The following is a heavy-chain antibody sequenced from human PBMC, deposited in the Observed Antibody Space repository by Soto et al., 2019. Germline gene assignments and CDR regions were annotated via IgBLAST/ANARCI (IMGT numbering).Heavy chain of an antibody. Sequence: ASVKVSCKASGYTFTSYGISWVRQAPGQGLEWMGWISAYNGNTNYAQKFQGRVTMTRDTSTSTVYMELSSLRSEDTAVYYCARDGRSPSPGMDVWGKGTTVTVSS. CDR3: ARDGRSPSPGMDV. J-gene: IGHJ6*04. CDR2: ISAYNGNT. D-gene: IGHD7-27*01. CDR1: GYTFTSYG. V-gene: IGHV1-18*01.